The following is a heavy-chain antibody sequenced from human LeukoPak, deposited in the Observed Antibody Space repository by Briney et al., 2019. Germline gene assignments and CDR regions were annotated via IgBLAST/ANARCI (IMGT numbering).Heavy chain of an antibody. D-gene: IGHD6-13*01. CDR2: ISSSSGYI. CDR3: ARDNLAAAGFDY. Sequence: GGSLRLSCAASGFTFSSYSMNWVRQAPGKGLEWVSSISSSSGYIYYADSVKGRFTISRDNAKNSLYLQMNSLRAEDTAVYYCARDNLAAAGFDYWGQGTLVTVSS. CDR1: GFTFSSYS. V-gene: IGHV3-21*01. J-gene: IGHJ4*02.